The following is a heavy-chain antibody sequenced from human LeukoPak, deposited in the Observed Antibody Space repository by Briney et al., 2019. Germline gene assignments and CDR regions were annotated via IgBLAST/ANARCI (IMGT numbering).Heavy chain of an antibody. CDR1: GFTFSSYA. V-gene: IGHV3-30*04. J-gene: IGHJ3*02. Sequence: GGSLRLSCAASGFTFSSYAMHWVRQAPGEGLEWVAVISRDGTDKYCADSVKGRLTISRDNSQSTLYLHMNSLSTEDTALYYCARAIRAPGTPENAFDIWGQGTMVTVSS. CDR2: ISRDGTDK. CDR3: ARAIRAPGTPENAFDI. D-gene: IGHD6-13*01.